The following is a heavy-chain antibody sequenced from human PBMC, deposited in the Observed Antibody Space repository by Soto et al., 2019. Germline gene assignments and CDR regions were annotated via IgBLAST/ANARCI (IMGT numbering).Heavy chain of an antibody. CDR2: ISYSGTT. V-gene: IGHV4-30-4*08. CDR1: GCSISSGGYY. D-gene: IGHD5-18*01. Sequence: PSETPSLTCTVSGCSISSGGYYWSWIHQHPGKGLEWIGYISYSGTTSYSPSLKSRVAISLDTSKNQFSLSLSSVTAADTAVYYCARGRGYSYGLDPWGQGTLVTVSS. CDR3: ARGRGYSYGLDP. J-gene: IGHJ5*02.